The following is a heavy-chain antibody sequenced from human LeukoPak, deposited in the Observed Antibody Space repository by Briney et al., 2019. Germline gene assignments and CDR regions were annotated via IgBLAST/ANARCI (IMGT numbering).Heavy chain of an antibody. Sequence: GGSLRLSCAASGFTLSSYSMNWVRQAPGKGLEWVSSISSSSSYIYYADSVKGRFTISRDNAKNSLYLQMNSLRAEDTAVYYCARASGYQYYFDYWGQGTLVTVSS. D-gene: IGHD5-12*01. CDR1: GFTLSSYS. J-gene: IGHJ4*02. V-gene: IGHV3-21*01. CDR2: ISSSSSYI. CDR3: ARASGYQYYFDY.